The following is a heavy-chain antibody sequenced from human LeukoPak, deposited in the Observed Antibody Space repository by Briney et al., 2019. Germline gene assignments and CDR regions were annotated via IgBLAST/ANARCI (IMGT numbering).Heavy chain of an antibody. J-gene: IGHJ4*02. CDR2: ISYDGSNK. D-gene: IGHD3-22*01. Sequence: GTSLRLSCATSGFTFSSYGMHWVRQAPGKGLEWVAVISYDGSNKYYADSVKGRFTISRDNSKNTQYLQMNSLRAEDTAVYYCARVGSYYDSSGYLFDYWGQGTLVTVSS. CDR3: ARVGSYYDSSGYLFDY. CDR1: GFTFSSYG. V-gene: IGHV3-30*03.